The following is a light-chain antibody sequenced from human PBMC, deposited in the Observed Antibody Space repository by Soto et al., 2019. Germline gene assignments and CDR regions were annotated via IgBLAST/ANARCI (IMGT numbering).Light chain of an antibody. CDR2: WAS. J-gene: IGKJ2*01. CDR3: KQYYSTPHT. CDR1: QSVLYSSNNKNY. V-gene: IGKV4-1*01. Sequence: IVMTQSPDSLAVSLGERATINCKPSQSVLYSSNNKNYLAWYRQKPGQPPKLLIYWASTRESGVPDRFSGSGSGTDFTLTISSLQAEDVAVYYCKQYYSTPHTFGQGTKLEIK.